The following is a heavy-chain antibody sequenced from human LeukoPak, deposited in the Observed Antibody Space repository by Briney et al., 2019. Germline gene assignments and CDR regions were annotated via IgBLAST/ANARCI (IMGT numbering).Heavy chain of an antibody. CDR1: GGSFSGYH. CDR3: ARGRDRGWPIPGY. D-gene: IGHD6-19*01. CDR2: IHHDGSI. J-gene: IGHJ4*02. Sequence: SETLSLTCVVSGGSFSGYHWIWIRQPPGKGLEWIGEIHHDGSINYTPSLKSRAIILLDTSKNQFSLELSSVTAADTALYYCARGRDRGWPIPGYWGQGTLVTVSS. V-gene: IGHV4-34*01.